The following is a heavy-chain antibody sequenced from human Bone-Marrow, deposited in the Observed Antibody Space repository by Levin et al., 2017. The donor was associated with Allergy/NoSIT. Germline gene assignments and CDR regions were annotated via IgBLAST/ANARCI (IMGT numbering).Heavy chain of an antibody. CDR2: IYPGDSDT. CDR1: GYSFTSYW. V-gene: IGHV5-51*01. D-gene: IGHD6-19*01. J-gene: IGHJ1*01. Sequence: GESLKISCKGSGYSFTSYWIGWVRQMPGKGLEWMGIIYPGDSDTRYSPSFQGQVTISADKSISTAYLQWSSLKASDTAMYYCAISPDLAVAGKDYFQHWGQGTLVTVSS. CDR3: AISPDLAVAGKDYFQH.